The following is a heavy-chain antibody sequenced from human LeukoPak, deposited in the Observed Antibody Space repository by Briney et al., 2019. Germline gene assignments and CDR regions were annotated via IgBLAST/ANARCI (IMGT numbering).Heavy chain of an antibody. CDR3: ARYDCSSTSC. V-gene: IGHV3-74*01. Sequence: GGSLRLSCAASGFTFSSYWMHWVRQAPGKGLGWVSRINSDGSSTSYADSVKGRFTIARDNAKNTLYLQMNSLRAEDTAVYYCARYDCSSTSCWGQGTLVTVSS. CDR2: INSDGSST. J-gene: IGHJ4*02. D-gene: IGHD2-2*01. CDR1: GFTFSSYW.